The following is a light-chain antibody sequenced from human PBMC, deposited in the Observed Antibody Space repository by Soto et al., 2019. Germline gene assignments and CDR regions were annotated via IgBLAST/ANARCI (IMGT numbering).Light chain of an antibody. CDR2: RVS. CDR3: QQYGNLPLT. Sequence: EIILTQSPGTLSLSPGERATLSCRASQTITTLAWYQRKPGQAPTLLIYRVSRRASGVPDRFSGSGSGTDYTLTITRVEPEDFAVYYCQQYGNLPLTFGGGTKVEIK. CDR1: QTITT. J-gene: IGKJ4*01. V-gene: IGKV3-20*01.